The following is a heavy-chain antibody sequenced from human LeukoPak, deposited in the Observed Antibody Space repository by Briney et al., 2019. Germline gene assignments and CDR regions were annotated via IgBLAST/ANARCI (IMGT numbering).Heavy chain of an antibody. CDR1: GGTFSSYA. D-gene: IGHD4-17*01. J-gene: IGHJ4*02. V-gene: IGHV1-69*05. CDR3: ARDPDYGDSLIPFDD. CDR2: IIPIFGAA. Sequence: SVKVSCKASGGTFSSYAISWVRQAPGQGLEWMGGIIPIFGAANYAQKFQGRVTITTDESASTAYMELSSLRSEDTAVYYCARDPDYGDSLIPFDDWGQGTLVTVSS.